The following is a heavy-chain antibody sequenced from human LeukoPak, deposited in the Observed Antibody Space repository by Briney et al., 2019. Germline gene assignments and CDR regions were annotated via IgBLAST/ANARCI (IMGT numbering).Heavy chain of an antibody. CDR1: GGTFSSYA. CDR3: AREHSSGWFSSYFDY. V-gene: IGHV1-69*04. D-gene: IGHD6-19*01. J-gene: IGHJ4*02. Sequence: GASVKVFCKASGGTFSSYAISWVRQAPGQGLEWMGRIIPILGIANYAQKFQGRATITADKSTSTAYMELSSLRSEDTAVYYCAREHSSGWFSSYFDYWGQGTLVTVSS. CDR2: IIPILGIA.